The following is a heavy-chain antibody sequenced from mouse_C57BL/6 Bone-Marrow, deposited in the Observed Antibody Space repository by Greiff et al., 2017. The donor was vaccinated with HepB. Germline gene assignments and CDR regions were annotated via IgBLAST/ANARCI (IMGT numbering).Heavy chain of an antibody. CDR3: TTGRFFDY. J-gene: IGHJ2*01. V-gene: IGHV14-4*01. CDR1: GFNIKDDY. Sequence: EVQLQQSGAELVRPGASVKLSCTASGFNIKDDYMHWVKQRPEQGLEWIGWIDPENGDTEYASKFQGKTTITANKSSNTAYLQLSSLTTEDTAVYYCTTGRFFDYWGQGTTLTVSS. CDR2: IDPENGDT.